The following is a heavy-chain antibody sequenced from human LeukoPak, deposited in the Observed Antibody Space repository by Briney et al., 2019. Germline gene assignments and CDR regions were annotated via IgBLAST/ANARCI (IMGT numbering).Heavy chain of an antibody. D-gene: IGHD1-26*01. V-gene: IGHV3-21*01. CDR1: GFTFSSYS. J-gene: IGHJ3*02. CDR3: ARDEWGDAFDI. CDR2: ISSSSSYI. Sequence: PRGSLRLSCAASGFTFSSYSMNWVRQAPGKGLEWVSSISSSSSYIHSADSVRGRFTISRDNAKNSLFLQMNSLRAEDTAVYYCARDEWGDAFDIWGQGTMVTV.